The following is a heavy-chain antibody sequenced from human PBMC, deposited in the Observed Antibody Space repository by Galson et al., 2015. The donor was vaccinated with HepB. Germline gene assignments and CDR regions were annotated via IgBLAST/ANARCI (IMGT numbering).Heavy chain of an antibody. D-gene: IGHD3-22*01. CDR1: GYTFTSYG. J-gene: IGHJ5*02. V-gene: IGHV1-18*04. Sequence: QSGAEVKKPGASVKASCTASGYTFTSYGISWVRQAPGQGLEWMGWISAYNGNTNYAQKLQGRVTMTTDTSTSTAYMELRSLRSDDTAVYYCARDFPYSTYYYDSSGYYYGPWGQGTLVTVSS. CDR3: ARDFPYSTYYYDSSGYYYGP. CDR2: ISAYNGNT.